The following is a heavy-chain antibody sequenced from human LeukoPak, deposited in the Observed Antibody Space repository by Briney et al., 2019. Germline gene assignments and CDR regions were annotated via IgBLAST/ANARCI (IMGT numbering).Heavy chain of an antibody. CDR2: IYYSGST. D-gene: IGHD5-18*01. V-gene: IGHV4-39*01. J-gene: IGHJ4*02. CDR3: ARHARGYSYGTGADY. Sequence: SETLSLTCTASGGSISSSSYYWGWIRQPPGKGLEWIGSIYYSGSTYYNPSLKSRVTISVDTSKNQFSLKLSSVTAADTAVYYCARHARGYSYGTGADYWGQGTLVTVSS. CDR1: GGSISSSSYY.